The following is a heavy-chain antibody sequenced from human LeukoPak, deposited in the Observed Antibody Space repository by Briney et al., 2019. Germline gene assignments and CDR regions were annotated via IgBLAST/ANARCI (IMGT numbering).Heavy chain of an antibody. CDR1: GYTFTGYY. CDR3: ARGGRKITMVRGVIYY. D-gene: IGHD3-10*01. Sequence: ASVKVPCKASGYTFTGYYMHWVRQAPGQGLEWMGWINPNSGGTNYAQKFQGRVTMTRDTSISTAYMELSRLRSNDTAVYYCARGGRKITMVRGVIYYWGQGTLVTVSS. J-gene: IGHJ4*02. V-gene: IGHV1-2*02. CDR2: INPNSGGT.